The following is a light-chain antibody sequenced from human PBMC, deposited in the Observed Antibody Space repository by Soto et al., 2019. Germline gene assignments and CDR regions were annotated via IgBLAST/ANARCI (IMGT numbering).Light chain of an antibody. CDR2: YDS. J-gene: IGLJ3*02. CDR3: QVWDSSSDPWV. Sequence: SYELTQPPSVSVAPGKTARITWGGNNIGSKSVHWYQQKPGQAPVLVIYYDSDRPSGIPERFSGSNSGNTATLTISRVEAGDEADYYCQVWDSSSDPWVFGGGTKLTVL. V-gene: IGLV3-21*04. CDR1: NIGSKS.